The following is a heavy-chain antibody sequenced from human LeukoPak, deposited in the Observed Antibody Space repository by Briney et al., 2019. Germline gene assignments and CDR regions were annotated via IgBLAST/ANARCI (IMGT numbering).Heavy chain of an antibody. CDR1: VGTFISYA. CDR3: ARDGRGYSYGSEPFYFDY. Sequence: SVTVSFKASVGTFISYAISWVRQAPGQGLEWMGRIIPIFGTANYAQKFQGRVTITADKSTSTAYMELSSLRSEDTAVYYCARDGRGYSYGSEPFYFDYWGQGTLVTVSS. J-gene: IGHJ4*02. D-gene: IGHD5-18*01. V-gene: IGHV1-69*06. CDR2: IIPIFGTA.